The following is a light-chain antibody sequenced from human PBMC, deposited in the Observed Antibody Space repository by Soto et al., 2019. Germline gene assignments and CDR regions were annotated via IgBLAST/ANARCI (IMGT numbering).Light chain of an antibody. J-gene: IGKJ5*01. CDR3: QQYNSWPPIT. CDR1: QSVRTK. V-gene: IGKV3-15*01. CDR2: GAS. Sequence: EIVMTQSPGTLSVSPGAGATLFCRASQSVRTKLAWYQQRAGQAPRLLMYGASTRATGIPDRFSGSGSGTEFTLTISSLQPEDFAVYYCQQYNSWPPITFGQGTRLEIK.